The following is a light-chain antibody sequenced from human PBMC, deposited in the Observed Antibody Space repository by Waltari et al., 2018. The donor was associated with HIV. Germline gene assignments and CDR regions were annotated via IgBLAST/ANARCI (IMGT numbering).Light chain of an antibody. V-gene: IGLV3-21*01. CDR3: CSFVGNYTWNTWV. CDR2: YDS. CDR1: NIGSKR. J-gene: IGLJ3*02. Sequence: SYVLTQPPSVSVAPGKTARITCWGNNIGSKRGHWYQQKPGQAPVLVIYYDSDRPSGIPERFSGSNSGNTATLTISGLQADDEADYYCCSFVGNYTWNTWVFGGGTKLTVL.